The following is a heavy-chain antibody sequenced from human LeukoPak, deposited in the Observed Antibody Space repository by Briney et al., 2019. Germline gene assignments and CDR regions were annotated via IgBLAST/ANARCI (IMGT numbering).Heavy chain of an antibody. CDR3: ARISTVTDY. CDR1: GFTFSSYA. CDR2: ISYDGSNK. D-gene: IGHD4-17*01. Sequence: GGSLRLSCAASGFTFSSYAMHWVRQAPGKGLEWVAVISYDGSNKYYADSVKGRFTISRDNAKNSLYLQMNSLRAEDTAVYYCARISTVTDYWGQGTLVTVSS. V-gene: IGHV3-30*04. J-gene: IGHJ4*02.